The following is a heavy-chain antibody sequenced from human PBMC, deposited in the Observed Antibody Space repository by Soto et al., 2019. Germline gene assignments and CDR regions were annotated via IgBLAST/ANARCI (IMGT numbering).Heavy chain of an antibody. CDR1: GGSISSSGYS. V-gene: IGHV4-31*11. D-gene: IGHD4-17*01. CDR2: IYYSGSP. J-gene: IGHJ4*02. Sequence: PSETLSLTCAVSGGSISSSGYSWSWIRQSPGKGLEWIGYIYYSGSPYYNPSLKSRLTISVDTSKNQFSLKLSSVTAADTAVYYCATDYGDYVVYWGQGTLVTVSS. CDR3: ATDYGDYVVY.